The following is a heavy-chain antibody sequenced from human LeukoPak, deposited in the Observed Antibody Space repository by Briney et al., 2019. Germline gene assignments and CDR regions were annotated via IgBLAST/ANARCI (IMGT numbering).Heavy chain of an antibody. Sequence: GESLRISCKGSGYSFTSYWISWVRQMPGKGLEWMGRIDPSDSYTNYSPSFQGHVTISADKSISTAYLQWCSLKASDTAMYYCARHADYGDYERDWFDPWGQGTLVTVSS. D-gene: IGHD4-17*01. CDR2: IDPSDSYT. CDR1: GYSFTSYW. J-gene: IGHJ5*02. CDR3: ARHADYGDYERDWFDP. V-gene: IGHV5-10-1*01.